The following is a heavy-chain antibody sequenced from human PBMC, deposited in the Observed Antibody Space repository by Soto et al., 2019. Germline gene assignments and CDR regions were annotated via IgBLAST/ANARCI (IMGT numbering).Heavy chain of an antibody. J-gene: IGHJ4*02. CDR2: ISAYNGNT. Sequence: QVQLVQSGAEVKKPGASVKVSCKASGYTFTSYGISWVRQAPGQGLEWMGWISAYNGNTNYAQKLQGRVTMTTDTSTSTAYMELRSLRSDDTAVYYCARGAGSAGYCSGGSCPDWDFDYWGQGTLVTVSS. CDR3: ARGAGSAGYCSGGSCPDWDFDY. V-gene: IGHV1-18*01. CDR1: GYTFTSYG. D-gene: IGHD2-15*01.